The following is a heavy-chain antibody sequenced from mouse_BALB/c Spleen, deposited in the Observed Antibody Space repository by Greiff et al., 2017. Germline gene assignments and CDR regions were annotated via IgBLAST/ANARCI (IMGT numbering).Heavy chain of an antibody. CDR2: ISYSGST. CDR3: ARGTTATYWYFDV. V-gene: IGHV3-2*02. J-gene: IGHJ1*01. D-gene: IGHD1-2*01. Sequence: DVKLQESGPGLVKPSQSLSLTCTVTGYSITSDYAWNWIRQFPGNKLEWMGYISYSGSTSYNPSLKSRISITRDTSKNQFFLQLNSVTTEDTATYYCARGTTATYWYFDVWGAGTTVTVSS. CDR1: GYSITSDYA.